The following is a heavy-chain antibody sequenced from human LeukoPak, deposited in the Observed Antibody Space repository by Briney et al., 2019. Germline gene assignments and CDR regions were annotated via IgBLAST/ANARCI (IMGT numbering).Heavy chain of an antibody. V-gene: IGHV3-23*01. Sequence: GGSLRLSCAASGFSLSSHAMSWVRQAPGKGRDGVSATSSSDAGTYYADSVRGRFTISRDNSKNTLLLQMNSLRAEDTDVYYCAKHVEKYSGSYLGVFDIWGQETMVTVSS. J-gene: IGHJ3*02. CDR1: GFSLSSHA. CDR2: TSSSDAGT. CDR3: AKHVEKYSGSYLGVFDI. D-gene: IGHD1-26*01.